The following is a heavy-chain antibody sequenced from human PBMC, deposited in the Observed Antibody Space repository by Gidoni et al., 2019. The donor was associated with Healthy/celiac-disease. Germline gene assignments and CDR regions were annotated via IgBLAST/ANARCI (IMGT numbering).Heavy chain of an antibody. J-gene: IGHJ6*02. D-gene: IGHD4-4*01. Sequence: QVQLVHSGAEVMKPGSSVKVPCKASGGTFSSYTISWVRQAPGQGLEWMGRIIPILGIANYAQKFQGRVTITADKSTSTAYMELSSLRSEDTAVYYCARELEGDDYSIEYYYYGMDVWGQGTTVTVSS. CDR2: IIPILGIA. CDR1: GGTFSSYT. CDR3: ARELEGDDYSIEYYYYGMDV. V-gene: IGHV1-69*04.